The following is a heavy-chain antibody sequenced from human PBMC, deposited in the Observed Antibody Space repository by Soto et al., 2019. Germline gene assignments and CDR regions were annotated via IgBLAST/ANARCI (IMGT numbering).Heavy chain of an antibody. J-gene: IGHJ4*02. V-gene: IGHV3-23*04. Sequence: EVQLVESGGGLVQPGGSLRLSCAASGFIFRNYVMSWVRQAPGKGLEWVSAISGSGESTHYADSVKGRFTISRDNSKNTLYLQMNSLRAEDTAVYYCALWAGSSSSWYGPFDYWGQGTLVTVSS. CDR2: ISGSGEST. CDR3: ALWAGSSSSWYGPFDY. D-gene: IGHD6-13*01. CDR1: GFIFRNYV.